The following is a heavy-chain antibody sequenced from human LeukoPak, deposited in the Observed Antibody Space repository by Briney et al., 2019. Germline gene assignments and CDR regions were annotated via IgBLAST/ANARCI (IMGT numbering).Heavy chain of an antibody. Sequence: GGSLRLSCAASGFTFSSYGMHWVRQAPGKGLEWVAFIRYDGSNKYYADSVKGRFTISRDNSKNTLYLQMNSLRAEDTAVYYCAKGYYDSSGYYYEGYWGQGTLVTVSS. J-gene: IGHJ4*02. CDR1: GFTFSSYG. CDR2: IRYDGSNK. CDR3: AKGYYDSSGYYYEGY. V-gene: IGHV3-30*02. D-gene: IGHD3-22*01.